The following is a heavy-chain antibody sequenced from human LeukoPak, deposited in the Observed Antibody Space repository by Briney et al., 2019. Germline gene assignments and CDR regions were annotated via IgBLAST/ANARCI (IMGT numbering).Heavy chain of an antibody. CDR1: GGSISSYY. D-gene: IGHD1-26*01. V-gene: IGHV4-59*01. CDR2: IYYSGST. CDR3: ARDRELGY. Sequence: SETLSLTCTVSGGSISSYYWSWIRQPPGKGLEWIGYIYYSGSTNYNPSLKSRVTISVDTSKNQFSLKLTSVTAADTAVYYCARDRELGYWGQGTLVTVSS. J-gene: IGHJ4*02.